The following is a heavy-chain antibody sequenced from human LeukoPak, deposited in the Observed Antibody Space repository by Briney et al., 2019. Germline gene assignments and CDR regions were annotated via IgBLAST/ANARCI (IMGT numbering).Heavy chain of an antibody. CDR3: AKDRNYRDLDSLDI. D-gene: IGHD5-24*01. Sequence: GGSLRLSCAASGFTFSSYSMNWVRQAPGKGLEWVSSISSSSSYIYYADSVKGRFTISRDNAKNSLYLQMNSLRAEDTAFYYCAKDRNYRDLDSLDIWGQGTMVTVSS. V-gene: IGHV3-21*04. CDR1: GFTFSSYS. CDR2: ISSSSSYI. J-gene: IGHJ3*02.